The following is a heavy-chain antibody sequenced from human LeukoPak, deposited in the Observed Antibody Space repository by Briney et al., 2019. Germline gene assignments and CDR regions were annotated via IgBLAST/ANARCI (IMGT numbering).Heavy chain of an antibody. D-gene: IGHD6-19*01. CDR3: ARVIAVAGINFDY. J-gene: IGHJ4*02. CDR2: ISSSGSTI. V-gene: IGHV3-11*01. CDR1: VFTFSDYY. Sequence: GGSLRLSCASSVFTFSDYYMIWIRQAPGKGLEWGSYISSSGSTIYYADSVKGRFTISRDNAKNSLYLQMNSLRADDTAVYYCARVIAVAGINFDYWGQGTLVTVSS.